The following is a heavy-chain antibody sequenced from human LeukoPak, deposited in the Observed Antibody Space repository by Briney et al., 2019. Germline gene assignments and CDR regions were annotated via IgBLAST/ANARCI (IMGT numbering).Heavy chain of an antibody. Sequence: QPGRSLRLSCAASGFTFSSYAMHWVRQAPGKGLEWEAVISYDGSNKYYADSVKGRFTISRDNSKNTLYLQMNSLRAEDTAVYYCARDIGEAGVESLDYWGQGTLVTVSS. V-gene: IGHV3-30-3*01. CDR3: ARDIGEAGVESLDY. D-gene: IGHD6-19*01. CDR1: GFTFSSYA. CDR2: ISYDGSNK. J-gene: IGHJ4*02.